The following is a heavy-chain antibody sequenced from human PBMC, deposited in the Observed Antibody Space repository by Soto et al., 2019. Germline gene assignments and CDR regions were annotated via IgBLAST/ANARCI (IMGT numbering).Heavy chain of an antibody. CDR2: ISGSGGST. CDR1: GFTFSSYA. J-gene: IGHJ4*02. CDR3: AKDSIVVVVAANPYYFDY. Sequence: GSLRLSCAASGFTFSSYAMSWVRQAPGKGLEWVSAISGSGGSTYYADSVKGRFTISRDNSKNTLYLQMNSLRAEDTAVYYCAKDSIVVVVAANPYYFDYWGQGTLVTVSS. V-gene: IGHV3-23*01. D-gene: IGHD2-15*01.